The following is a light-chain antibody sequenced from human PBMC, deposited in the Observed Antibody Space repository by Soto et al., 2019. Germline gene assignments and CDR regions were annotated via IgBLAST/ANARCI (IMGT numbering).Light chain of an antibody. CDR2: RAS. V-gene: IGKV3-15*01. CDR3: QQYDDWSPLT. CDR1: QNIHSN. J-gene: IGKJ4*01. Sequence: EIVMTQSPATLSVSPGERATLSCRASQNIHSNLAWYQHNPGQAPRLLIYRASIRVTGIPVRFSGSGSGTEFTLTISSLQPEDLAVYFYQQYDDWSPLTFGGGTKVEI.